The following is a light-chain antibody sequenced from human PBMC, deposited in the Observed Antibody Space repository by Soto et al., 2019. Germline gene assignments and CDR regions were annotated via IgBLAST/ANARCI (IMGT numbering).Light chain of an antibody. Sequence: ENVLTQSPATLSLSKGERATLSCRASQSVSSYLAWYQQKPGQAPRLLNYDASNRATGIPARFSGSGSGTDFTLTIISLEPEDFAVYYCQQRSNRPWTFGQVTKVDVK. CDR2: DAS. CDR1: QSVSSY. CDR3: QQRSNRPWT. J-gene: IGKJ1*01. V-gene: IGKV3-11*01.